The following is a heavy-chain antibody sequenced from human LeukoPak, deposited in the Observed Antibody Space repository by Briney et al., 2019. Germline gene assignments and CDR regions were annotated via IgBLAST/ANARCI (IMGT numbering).Heavy chain of an antibody. V-gene: IGHV3-48*03. CDR3: AELGITMIGGV. CDR1: GFTFSSYE. D-gene: IGHD3-10*02. Sequence: GGSLRLSCAASGFTFSSYEMNWVRRAPGKGLEWVSYISSSGSTIYYADSVKGRCTISRDNAKNSLYLQMNSLRAEDTAVYYCAELGITMIGGVWGKGTTVTISS. CDR2: ISSSGSTI. J-gene: IGHJ6*04.